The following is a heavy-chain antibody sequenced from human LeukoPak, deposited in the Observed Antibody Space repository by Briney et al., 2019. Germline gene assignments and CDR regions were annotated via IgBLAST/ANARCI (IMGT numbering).Heavy chain of an antibody. V-gene: IGHV4-39*01. J-gene: IGHJ4*02. Sequence: KSSETLSLTCIVSGGSISSNYYYWGWIRQPPGKGLEWIGSIYYSGSTYYTPSLKSRVTISVDTSKNQFSLKLSSVTAADTAVYHCARHLYGSGLHRIDYWGQGTLVTVSS. CDR1: GGSISSNYYY. CDR2: IYYSGST. D-gene: IGHD6-19*01. CDR3: ARHLYGSGLHRIDY.